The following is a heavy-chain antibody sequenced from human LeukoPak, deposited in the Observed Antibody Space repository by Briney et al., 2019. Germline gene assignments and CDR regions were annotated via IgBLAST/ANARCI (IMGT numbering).Heavy chain of an antibody. J-gene: IGHJ4*02. CDR2: IKPDGSEK. Sequence: SGGSLRLSCATSGFTFNSYWMSSVRQAPGKGLEWVANIKPDGSEKYYVASVTGRFTISRDNAKNSLYLQMNSLRADDTAVYYCASHSSGWFGWGQGTLVTVSS. CDR3: ASHSSGWFG. CDR1: GFTFNSYW. D-gene: IGHD6-19*01. V-gene: IGHV3-7*01.